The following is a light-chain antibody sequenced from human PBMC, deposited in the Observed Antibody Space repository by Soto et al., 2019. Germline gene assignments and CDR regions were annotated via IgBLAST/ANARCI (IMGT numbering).Light chain of an antibody. CDR2: TSG. CDR3: QQTYSTPYT. CDR1: QRITTY. J-gene: IGKJ2*01. Sequence: IQMTQSPSSLSASVGDRVTITCRASQRITTYLNSYQQKPGEAPKLLLSTSGTLQRGVPSRFSGSGSGTDFTLTITALRPEDFATYFCQQTYSTPYTFGQGTKLEIK. V-gene: IGKV1-39*01.